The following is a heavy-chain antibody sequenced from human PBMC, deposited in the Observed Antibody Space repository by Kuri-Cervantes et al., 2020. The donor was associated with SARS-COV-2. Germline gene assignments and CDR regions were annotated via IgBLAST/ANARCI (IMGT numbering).Heavy chain of an antibody. Sequence: SVKVSCKASGGTFSSYAISWVRQAPGQGLEWMGGIIPIFGTSNYAQKFQGRVTITADESTSTAYMELSSLRSEDTAVYYCAREGTGELGYYYGMDVWGQGTTVTVSS. D-gene: IGHD1-7*01. J-gene: IGHJ6*02. CDR3: AREGTGELGYYYGMDV. CDR2: IIPIFGTS. V-gene: IGHV1-69*13. CDR1: GGTFSSYA.